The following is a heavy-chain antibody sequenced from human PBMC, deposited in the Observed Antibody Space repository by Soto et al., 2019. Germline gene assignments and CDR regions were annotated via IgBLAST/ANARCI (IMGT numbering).Heavy chain of an antibody. CDR2: IYPGDSDT. J-gene: IGHJ4*02. CDR3: ARLARTVLGTITLSPSRYLDS. Sequence: GQARKVSCKTSAYSSTSNWIGWLRQMPGKDLEWMEIIYPGDSDTRYSPSFQGQVSISADKSISTAYLQWSSLKASDTAMYYCARLARTVLGTITLSPSRYLDSWRQGTLVTV. V-gene: IGHV5-51*01. D-gene: IGHD1-7*01. CDR1: AYSSTSNW.